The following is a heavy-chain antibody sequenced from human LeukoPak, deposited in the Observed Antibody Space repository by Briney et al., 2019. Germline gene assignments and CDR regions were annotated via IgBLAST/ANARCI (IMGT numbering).Heavy chain of an antibody. J-gene: IGHJ6*02. Sequence: PGGSLRLSCEASGFTFSNSAMSWVRQAPGKGLEWVSGISASGHYTYNADSAKGRFTISRDNSKNTLYLQMNSLRAEDTAVYYCAKDRGSGYYGMDVWGQGTTVTVSS. D-gene: IGHD3-10*01. CDR3: AKDRGSGYYGMDV. V-gene: IGHV3-23*01. CDR1: GFTFSNSA. CDR2: ISASGHYT.